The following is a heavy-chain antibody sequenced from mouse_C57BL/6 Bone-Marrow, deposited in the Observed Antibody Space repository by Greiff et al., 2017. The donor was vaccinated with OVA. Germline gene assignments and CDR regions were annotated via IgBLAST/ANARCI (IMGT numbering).Heavy chain of an antibody. CDR3: TSGTLAWFAY. CDR2: IDPENGDT. CDR1: GFNIKDDY. J-gene: IGHJ3*01. V-gene: IGHV14-4*01. Sequence: EVQLQQSGAELVRPGASVKLSCTASGFNIKDDYMHWVKQRPGQGLEWIGWIDPENGDTEYASKFQGKATITADTSSNTAYLQLSSLTSEDTAVYYCTSGTLAWFAYWGQGTLVTVSA. D-gene: IGHD4-1*01.